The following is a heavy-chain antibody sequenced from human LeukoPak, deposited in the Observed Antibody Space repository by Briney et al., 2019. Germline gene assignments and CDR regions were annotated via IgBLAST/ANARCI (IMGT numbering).Heavy chain of an antibody. CDR3: ARGTQGHWFDP. CDR2: MNHSGST. J-gene: IGHJ5*02. V-gene: IGHV4-34*01. CDR1: GGSFSGYY. Sequence: SETLSLTCAVYGGSFSGYYWSWIRQPPGKGLEWIGEMNHSGSTNYNPSLKSRVTISVDTSKNQFSLKLSSVTAADTAVYYCARGTQGHWFDPWGQGTLVNVSS.